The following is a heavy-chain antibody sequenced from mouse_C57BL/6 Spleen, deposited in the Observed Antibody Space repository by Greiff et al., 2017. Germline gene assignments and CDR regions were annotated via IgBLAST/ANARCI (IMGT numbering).Heavy chain of an antibody. J-gene: IGHJ1*03. CDR1: GYTFTSYW. D-gene: IGHD4-1*01. Sequence: QVQLQQPGAELVRPGSSVKLSCKASGYTFTSYWMHWVKQRPIQGLEWIGNIDPSDSETPYNQKFKDKATLTVDKSSSTAYMQLSSLTSEDSAVYYCARWDLNFDVWGTGTTVTVSS. V-gene: IGHV1-52*01. CDR3: ARWDLNFDV. CDR2: IDPSDSET.